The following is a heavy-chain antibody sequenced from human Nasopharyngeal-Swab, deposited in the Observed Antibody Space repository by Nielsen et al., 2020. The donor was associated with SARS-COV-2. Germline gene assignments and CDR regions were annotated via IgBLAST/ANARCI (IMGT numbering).Heavy chain of an antibody. D-gene: IGHD1-26*01. CDR2: ISGSGGST. J-gene: IGHJ4*02. CDR3: AKDSVFRVGATSYFDY. Sequence: GRSLRLSCAASGFTFSSYAMSWVRQAPGKGLEWVSAISGSGGSTYYADSVKGRFTISRDNSKNTLYLQMNSLRAEDTAVYYCAKDSVFRVGATSYFDYWGQGTLVTVSS. V-gene: IGHV3-23*01. CDR1: GFTFSSYA.